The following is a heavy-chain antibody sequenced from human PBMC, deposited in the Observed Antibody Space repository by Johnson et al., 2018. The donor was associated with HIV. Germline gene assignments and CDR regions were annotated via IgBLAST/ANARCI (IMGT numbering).Heavy chain of an antibody. J-gene: IGHJ3*02. CDR2: IQSKTDGGTT. V-gene: IGHV3-15*01. CDR3: TTDLELAGLWFGELWDDAFDI. CDR1: GFTFSNAW. Sequence: EVQLVESGGGLVRPGGSLRLSCVASGFTFSNAWMSWVRQAPGKGLEWVGRIQSKTDGGTTDYAAPVKGRFTISRDDLKNTLYLQMNSLKTEDTAVYYCTTDLELAGLWFGELWDDAFDIWGQGTMVTVSS. D-gene: IGHD3-10*01.